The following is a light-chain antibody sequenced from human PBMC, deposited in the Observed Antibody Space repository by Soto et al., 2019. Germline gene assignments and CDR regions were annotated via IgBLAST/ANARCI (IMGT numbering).Light chain of an antibody. CDR3: QQYNSLPLS. CDR1: HGVSRY. J-gene: IGKJ4*01. CDR2: AAS. V-gene: IGKV3-15*01. Sequence: DIVMTQSPAILSVSPGERATISCRASHGVSRYLAWYQQKPGQAPRVLIYAASTLATGVPSRFSGSGSGTEFTLTISSLQPEDYAVYYCQQYNSLPLSFGGGTKVEIK.